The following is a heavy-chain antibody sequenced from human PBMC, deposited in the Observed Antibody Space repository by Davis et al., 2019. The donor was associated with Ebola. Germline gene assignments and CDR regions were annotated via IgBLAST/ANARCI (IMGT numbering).Heavy chain of an antibody. V-gene: IGHV4-59*11. CDR3: ARNSSGFGHFDY. Sequence: PSETLSLTCTVSGGSISSHYWSWLRQPPGKGLEWIGTMYYSGSTYYNPSLKSRLTLSVDTSRNQFSLGLTSVTTADTAIYYCARNSSGFGHFDYWGQGILITVSS. D-gene: IGHD6-19*01. CDR2: MYYSGST. CDR1: GGSISSHY. J-gene: IGHJ4*02.